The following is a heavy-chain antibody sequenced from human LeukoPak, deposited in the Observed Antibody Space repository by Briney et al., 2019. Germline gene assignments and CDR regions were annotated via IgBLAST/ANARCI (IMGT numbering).Heavy chain of an antibody. Sequence: GGSLRLSCVASGFTVTNNYMSWVRQAPGKGLEWVAVIYSGGTTQYADSVKGRFTISRDNSKNTSYLQMNSVRADDTAVYYSARDRGAAAGDWGQGTLVTVSS. J-gene: IGHJ4*02. D-gene: IGHD6-13*01. CDR3: ARDRGAAAGD. CDR2: IYSGGTT. CDR1: GFTVTNNY. V-gene: IGHV3-53*01.